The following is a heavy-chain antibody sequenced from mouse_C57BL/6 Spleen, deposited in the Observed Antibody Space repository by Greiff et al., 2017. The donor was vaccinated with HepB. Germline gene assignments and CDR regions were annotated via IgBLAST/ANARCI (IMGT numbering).Heavy chain of an antibody. CDR1: GFSLTSYG. CDR3: ARNDYDYSWFAY. J-gene: IGHJ3*01. Sequence: VQRVESGPGLVQPSQSLSITCTVSGFSLTSYGVHWVRQSPGKGLEWLGVIWSGGSTDYNAAFISRLSISKDNSKSQVFFKMNSLQADDTAIYYCARNDYDYSWFAYWGQGTLVTVSA. V-gene: IGHV2-2*01. D-gene: IGHD2-4*01. CDR2: IWSGGST.